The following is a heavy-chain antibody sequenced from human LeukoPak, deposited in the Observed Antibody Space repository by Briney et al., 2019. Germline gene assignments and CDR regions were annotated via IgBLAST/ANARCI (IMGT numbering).Heavy chain of an antibody. CDR1: GFTFSSYW. V-gene: IGHV3-7*01. J-gene: IGHJ4*02. CDR3: LRDLNWSLDQ. CDR2: INHNGNVN. D-gene: IGHD1-20*01. Sequence: GGSLRLSCAASGFTFSSYWMNWARQAPGKGLEWVASINHNGNVNYYVDSVKGRFTISRDNAENTLYLQMNSLRAEDTAVYYCLRDLNWSLDQWGQGTLVTVSS.